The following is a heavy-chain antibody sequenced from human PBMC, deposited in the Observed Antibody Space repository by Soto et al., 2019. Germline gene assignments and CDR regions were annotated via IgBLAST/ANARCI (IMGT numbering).Heavy chain of an antibody. Sequence: QVQLVQSGAEVKKPGASVKVSCKVSGYTLTELSMHWVRQAPGRGLEWMGGFDPEDGETIYAQKFQGRVTITEDRPPASADTELCSLSSADTAVSYSDTDRESDDDYYYGMDVWGQGTTVTVCS. CDR2: FDPEDGET. D-gene: IGHD1-1*01. V-gene: IGHV1-24*01. J-gene: IGHJ6*02. CDR1: GYTLTELS. CDR3: DTDRESDDDYYYGMDV.